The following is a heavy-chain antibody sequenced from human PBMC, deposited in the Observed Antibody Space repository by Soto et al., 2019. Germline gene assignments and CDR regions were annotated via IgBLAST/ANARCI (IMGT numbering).Heavy chain of an antibody. CDR2: INPSGGST. CDR3: ARGRGVDRGYMDTAMARAPVDV. D-gene: IGHD5-18*01. CDR1: GYTFTSYA. V-gene: IGHV1-46*01. J-gene: IGHJ6*02. Sequence: VKVSCKASGYTFTSYAMHWVRQAPGQRLEWMGWINPSGGSTSYAQKFQGRVTMTRDTSTSTVYMELSSLRSEDTAVYYCARGRGVDRGYMDTAMARAPVDVWGQGTTVTAP.